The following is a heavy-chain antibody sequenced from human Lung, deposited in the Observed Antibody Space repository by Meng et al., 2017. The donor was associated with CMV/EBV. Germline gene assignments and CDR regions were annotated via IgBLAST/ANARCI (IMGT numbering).Heavy chain of an antibody. CDR3: ARASTVSRRWDGMDV. V-gene: IGHV3-21*01. CDR2: ISGRSGSYI. D-gene: IGHD4-11*01. J-gene: IGHJ6*02. CDR1: GFTFSTHT. Sequence: GGSLRLXXAASGFTFSTHTMNWVRQAPGKGLGGASSISGRSGSYIYYADSLKGRFTISRDNAKNSLYLQMNSLRAEDTAVYHCARASTVSRRWDGMDVWGQGTXVTVSS.